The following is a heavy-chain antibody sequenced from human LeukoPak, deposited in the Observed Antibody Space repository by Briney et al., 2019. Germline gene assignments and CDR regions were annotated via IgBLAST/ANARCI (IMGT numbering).Heavy chain of an antibody. CDR3: AKVTRRATTKYGSSTRCSVPSALYYYDKGV. CDR1: GFTFSSYA. Sequence: GGSLRLSCAAPGFTFSSYAMSWVRQAPGKGLEWVSSISGSGSSTYYADSVKGRFTISRDNSKNTLYLQMNSLRAEDTAGYYCAKVTRRATTKYGSSTRCSVPSALYYYDKGVWGKGTTVTAS. CDR2: ISGSGSST. J-gene: IGHJ6*03. V-gene: IGHV3-23*01. D-gene: IGHD2-2*01.